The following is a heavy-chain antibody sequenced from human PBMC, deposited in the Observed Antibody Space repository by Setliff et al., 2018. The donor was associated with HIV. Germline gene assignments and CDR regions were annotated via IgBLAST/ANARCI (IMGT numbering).Heavy chain of an antibody. CDR3: TTVVDYDNSDATDH. CDR1: GFTFSNYG. V-gene: IGHV3-33*01. D-gene: IGHD3-22*01. J-gene: IGHJ4*02. CDR2: IWSDGSYK. Sequence: PGGSLRLSCAASGFTFSNYGMHWVRQAPGKGLEWVAVIWSDGSYKYYADSVKGRFSISRDDSKSTQYLQMNSLRPEDTGIYYCTTVVDYDNSDATDHWGPGSLVTVSS.